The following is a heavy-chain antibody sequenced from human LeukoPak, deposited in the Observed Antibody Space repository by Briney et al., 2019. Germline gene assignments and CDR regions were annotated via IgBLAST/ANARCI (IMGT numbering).Heavy chain of an antibody. CDR2: INPSGGST. V-gene: IGHV1-46*01. CDR3: ARWKGDYSSSTFDY. Sequence: ALVKVSCKTSGYTFTSYGISWVRQAPGQGLEWMGIINPSGGSTSYAQKFQGRVTMTRDTSTSTVYMELSSLRSEDTAVYYCARWKGDYSSSTFDYWGQGTLVTVSS. D-gene: IGHD6-6*01. J-gene: IGHJ4*02. CDR1: GYTFTSYG.